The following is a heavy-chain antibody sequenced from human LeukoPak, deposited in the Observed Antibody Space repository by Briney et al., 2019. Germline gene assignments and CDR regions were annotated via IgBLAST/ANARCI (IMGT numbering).Heavy chain of an antibody. Sequence: GGSLRLSCAASGFTFYSYAMTWVRQAPGKGLEWVSAISGSGGSTYYADSVKGRFTISRDNSKNTLYLQMSSLRAEDTALYYCAKYNSDWYDDYWGQGTLVTVSP. CDR2: ISGSGGST. V-gene: IGHV3-23*01. CDR1: GFTFYSYA. J-gene: IGHJ4*02. CDR3: AKYNSDWYDDY. D-gene: IGHD6-19*01.